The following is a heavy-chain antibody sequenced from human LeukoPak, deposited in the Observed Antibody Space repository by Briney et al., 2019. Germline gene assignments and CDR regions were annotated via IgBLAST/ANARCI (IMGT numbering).Heavy chain of an antibody. V-gene: IGHV3-23*01. CDR2: VSGSGGST. J-gene: IGHJ4*02. Sequence: QPGGSLRLSCAASGFTFSNYAMSWVRQAPGKGLEWVSAVSGSGGSTYYTDSVKGRFTISRDNSKNTLYLQMSSLRAEDTAVYYCAKDQSFDWLPHDSWGQGTLVTVSS. D-gene: IGHD3-9*01. CDR3: AKDQSFDWLPHDS. CDR1: GFTFSNYA.